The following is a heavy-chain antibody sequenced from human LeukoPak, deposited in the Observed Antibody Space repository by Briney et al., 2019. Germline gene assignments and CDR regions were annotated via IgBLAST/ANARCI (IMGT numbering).Heavy chain of an antibody. J-gene: IGHJ4*02. CDR1: ELTFSTYW. V-gene: IGHV3-7*01. CDR3: ARSLGDD. D-gene: IGHD3-16*01. CDR2: INQYGSEK. Sequence: GGYLRLSCAVSELTFSTYWMTWVRQAPGKGLEWVASINQYGSEKYYVDSVKGRFTISRDNAKDSLYLQMNSLRDEDTAVYYCARSLGDDWGQGSLVTVSS.